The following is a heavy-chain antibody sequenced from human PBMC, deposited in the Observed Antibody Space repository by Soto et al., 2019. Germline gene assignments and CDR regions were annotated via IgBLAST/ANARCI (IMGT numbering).Heavy chain of an antibody. V-gene: IGHV1-69*13. J-gene: IGHJ3*02. D-gene: IGHD5-12*01. CDR1: GGTFSSYG. CDR2: IIPIFGTA. Sequence: SVKVSCKASGGTFSSYGISWVRQAPGQGLEWMGGIIPIFGTANYAQKFQGRVTITADESTSTAYMGLSSLRSEDTAVYYCASGYDRYAFDIWGQGTMVTVS. CDR3: ASGYDRYAFDI.